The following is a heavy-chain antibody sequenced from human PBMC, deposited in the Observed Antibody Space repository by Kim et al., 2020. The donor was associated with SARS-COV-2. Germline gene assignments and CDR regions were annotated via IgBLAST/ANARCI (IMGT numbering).Heavy chain of an antibody. CDR3: ARDVVFAN. CDR2: SEK. D-gene: IGHD2-21*01. J-gene: IGHJ4*02. Sequence: SEKYYLDARNGRFTIATDKPKSSLYLQMNSLRAEDTAVYYCARDVVFANWGQGTLVTVSS. V-gene: IGHV3-7*01.